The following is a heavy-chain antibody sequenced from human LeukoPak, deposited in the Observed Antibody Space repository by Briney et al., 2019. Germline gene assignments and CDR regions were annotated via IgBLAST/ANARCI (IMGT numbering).Heavy chain of an antibody. D-gene: IGHD3-3*01. V-gene: IGHV3-23*01. Sequence: GGSLRLSCAVSGFTSSSYAMTWVRQAPGKGLEWVSGISSSGGNTSYADFVRGRFTMSRDNSQNTVYLQMNSLSAEDTAIYYCANGWGGYYADSWGQGTLVTVSS. CDR1: GFTSSSYA. CDR3: ANGWGGYYADS. J-gene: IGHJ4*02. CDR2: ISSSGGNT.